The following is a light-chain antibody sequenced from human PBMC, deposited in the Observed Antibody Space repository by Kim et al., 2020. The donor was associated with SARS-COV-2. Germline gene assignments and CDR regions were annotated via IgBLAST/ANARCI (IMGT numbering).Light chain of an antibody. CDR3: QSFDSSLSGPV. V-gene: IGLV1-40*01. CDR2: GNS. CDR1: SSNIGAGYA. Sequence: GVTISCTGTSSNIGAGYAAHWYQQLPGTAPKLLIFGNSKRPSGVPDRISGSKSGTSASLAITGLQAEDEADYYCQSFDSSLSGPVFGGGTQLTVL. J-gene: IGLJ3*02.